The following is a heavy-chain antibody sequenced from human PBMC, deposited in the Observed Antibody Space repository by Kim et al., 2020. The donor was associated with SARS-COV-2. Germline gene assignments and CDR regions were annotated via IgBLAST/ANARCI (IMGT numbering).Heavy chain of an antibody. J-gene: IGHJ4*02. Sequence: ADSVEGRFTISRDNARNTLYLQMNSLRAEDTAVYFCARAGILTGYYSFDFWGQGTLVTVSS. V-gene: IGHV3-74*01. CDR3: ARAGILTGYYSFDF. D-gene: IGHD3-9*01.